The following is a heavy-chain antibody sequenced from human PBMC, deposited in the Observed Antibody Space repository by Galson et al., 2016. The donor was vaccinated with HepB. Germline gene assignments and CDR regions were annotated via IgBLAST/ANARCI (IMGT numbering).Heavy chain of an antibody. Sequence: QSGAEVTKPGESLKISCKGSGFTFTSYWIGWVRQMPGKGLEWMGIIYPADSDTRYSPSFQGQVTLSVDKSISTAYLQWNSVKASDTAMYYCAIQHGDFLGNYWFDYWGQGTLVTVSS. V-gene: IGHV5-51*01. J-gene: IGHJ4*02. CDR2: IYPADSDT. CDR1: GFTFTSYW. CDR3: AIQHGDFLGNYWFDY. D-gene: IGHD1-26*01.